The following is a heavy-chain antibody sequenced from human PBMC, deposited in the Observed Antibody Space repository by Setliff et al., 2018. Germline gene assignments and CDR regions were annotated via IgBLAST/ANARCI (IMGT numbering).Heavy chain of an antibody. CDR3: AKPRVELRWGFES. J-gene: IGHJ4*02. Sequence: PGGSLRLSCAASGFTFNSYGMYWVRQAPGKGLVWVSHIYNDGSSPTYADSVHGRFTISRDNAKNTLFLQMDSLSVDDTAVYYCAKPRVELRWGFESWGQGTLVTVSS. CDR1: GFTFNSYG. V-gene: IGHV3-74*01. CDR2: IYNDGSSP. D-gene: IGHD1-7*01.